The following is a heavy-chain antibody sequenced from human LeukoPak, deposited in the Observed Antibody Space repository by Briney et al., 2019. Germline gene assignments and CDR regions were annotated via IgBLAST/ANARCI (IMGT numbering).Heavy chain of an antibody. CDR2: INPTGGST. V-gene: IGHV1-46*01. D-gene: IGHD1-26*01. CDR1: GYTFTSYY. Sequence: APVKVSCKASGYTFTSYYMHWVRRAPGQGLEWMGLINPTGGSTGYAQKFQGRVTMTRDMSTSTDYMELSSLRSEDTAIYYCARDNSVGDNAWWFDPWGQGPWSPSPQ. CDR3: ARDNSVGDNAWWFDP. J-gene: IGHJ5*02.